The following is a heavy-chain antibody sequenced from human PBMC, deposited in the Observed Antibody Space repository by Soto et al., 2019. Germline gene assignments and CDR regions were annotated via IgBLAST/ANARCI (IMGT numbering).Heavy chain of an antibody. J-gene: IGHJ4*02. CDR2: INYSGST. Sequence: QVQLQESGPGLVKPSQTLSLTCTVTGGSINSGSYYWSWIRQHPGKGLEWIGNINYSGSTYYNPSLKRRVLMSVDAYQNQFFLTLTSVTAADTAIYYCARDRLMGQYFGSWGQGTLVTVSS. CDR3: ARDRLMGQYFGS. CDR1: GGSINSGSYY. V-gene: IGHV4-31*03. D-gene: IGHD3-10*01.